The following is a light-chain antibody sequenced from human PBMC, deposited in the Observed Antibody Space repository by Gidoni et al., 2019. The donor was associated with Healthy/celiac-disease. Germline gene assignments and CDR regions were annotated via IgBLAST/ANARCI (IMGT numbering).Light chain of an antibody. CDR3: QQYNSYSWT. CDR2: KAA. V-gene: IGKV1-5*03. J-gene: IGKJ1*01. CDR1: QSISSW. Sequence: DIQMTQSPSTLSASVGDRVTITCRASQSISSWLAWYQQKPGIAPQLLIYKAASLESGVPSRFSGSGSGTEFTLTISSLQPDDVATYYCQQYNSYSWTFXQXTKVEIK.